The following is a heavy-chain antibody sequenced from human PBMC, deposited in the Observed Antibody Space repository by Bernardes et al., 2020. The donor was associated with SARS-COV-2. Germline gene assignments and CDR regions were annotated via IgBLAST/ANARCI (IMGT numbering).Heavy chain of an antibody. J-gene: IGHJ6*04. CDR2: INHSGST. CDR3: ARGGLLRFLEGDIYYYYYGVDV. D-gene: IGHD3-3*01. CDR1: GGSFSGYY. Sequence: SETLSLTCAVYGGSFSGYYWSWIRQPPGKGLEWIGEINHSGSTNYNPSLKSRVTISVDTSKNQFSLKLSSVTAADTAVYYCARGGLLRFLEGDIYYYYYGVDVGGTGTTVTVSS. V-gene: IGHV4-34*01.